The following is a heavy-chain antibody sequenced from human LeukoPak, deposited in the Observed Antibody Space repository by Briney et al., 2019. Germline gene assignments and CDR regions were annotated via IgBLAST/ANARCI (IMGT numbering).Heavy chain of an antibody. Sequence: GGSLRLSCVASGFTFSSYSMNWVRQAPGKGLEWVSSISSSSSYIYYADSVKGRFTISRDNAKNSLYLQMNSLRAEDTAVYYCARDGYSSSWYGYWGQGTLVTVSS. CDR2: ISSSSSYI. CDR3: ARDGYSSSWYGY. J-gene: IGHJ4*02. CDR1: GFTFSSYS. V-gene: IGHV3-21*01. D-gene: IGHD6-13*01.